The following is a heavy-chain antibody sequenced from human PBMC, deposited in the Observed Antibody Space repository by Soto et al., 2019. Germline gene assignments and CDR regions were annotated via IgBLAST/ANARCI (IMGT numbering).Heavy chain of an antibody. CDR2: ISGSGGST. Sequence: GGSLRLSCAASGFTFSSYAMSWVRQAPGKGLEWVSAISGSGGSTYYADSVKGRFTISRDNSKNTLYLQMNSLRAEDTAVYYCAKSVLSLGYCSGGSCLGFDEWGQGTLGTVSS. CDR3: AKSVLSLGYCSGGSCLGFDE. CDR1: GFTFSSYA. V-gene: IGHV3-23*01. D-gene: IGHD2-15*01. J-gene: IGHJ4*02.